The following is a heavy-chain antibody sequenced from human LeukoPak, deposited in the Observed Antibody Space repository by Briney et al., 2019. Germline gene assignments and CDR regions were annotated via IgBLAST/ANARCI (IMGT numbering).Heavy chain of an antibody. D-gene: IGHD6-25*01. CDR1: GFTFSNAW. J-gene: IGHJ4*02. Sequence: GGSLRLSCAASGFTFSNAWMSWVRQAPGKSLEWVGRIKSETDGGTIDYAAPVKGRFTISRDDSKNTLYLQMSGLKTEDTAVYYCTTDFGGEAAATGYWGQGTLVTVSS. CDR3: TTDFGGEAAATGY. V-gene: IGHV3-15*01. CDR2: IKSETDGGTI.